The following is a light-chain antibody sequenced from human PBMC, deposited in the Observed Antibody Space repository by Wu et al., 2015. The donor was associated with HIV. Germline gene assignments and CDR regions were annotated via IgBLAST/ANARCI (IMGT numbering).Light chain of an antibody. CDR2: DAS. CDR1: QSVSSY. J-gene: IGKJ4*01. V-gene: IGKV3-11*01. Sequence: EIVLTQSPATLSLSPGERATLSCRASQSVSSYLAWYQQKPGQAPRLLIYDASNRATGIPARFSGTGSGTEFTLTINNMQSEDFAVYFCQQYYDWPPVTFGGGTKVEI. CDR3: QQYYDWPPVT.